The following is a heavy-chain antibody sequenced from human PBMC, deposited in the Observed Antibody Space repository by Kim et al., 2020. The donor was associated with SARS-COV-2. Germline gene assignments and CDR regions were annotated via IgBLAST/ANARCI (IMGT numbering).Heavy chain of an antibody. J-gene: IGHJ3*02. CDR1: GYSFTSYW. D-gene: IGHD6-6*01. CDR3: ARPADLYSSSTDAFDI. Sequence: GESLKISCKGSGYSFTSYWIGWVRQMPGKGLEWMGIIYPGDSDTRYSPSFQGQVTISADKSISTAYLQWSSLKASDTAMYYCARPADLYSSSTDAFDIWGQGTMVTVSS. CDR2: IYPGDSDT. V-gene: IGHV5-51*01.